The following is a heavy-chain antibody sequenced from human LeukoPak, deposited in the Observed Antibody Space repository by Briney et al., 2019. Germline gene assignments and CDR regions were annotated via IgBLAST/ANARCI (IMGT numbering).Heavy chain of an antibody. Sequence: GGSLRLSCAASGFTFSSYGMHWVRQAPGKGLEWVAVIWYDGSNKYYADSVKGRFTISRDNSKNTLYLQMNSLRAEDTAVYYCARPNCSSTSCFFDYRGQGTLVTVSS. V-gene: IGHV3-33*01. CDR1: GFTFSSYG. CDR3: ARPNCSSTSCFFDY. J-gene: IGHJ4*02. CDR2: IWYDGSNK. D-gene: IGHD2-2*01.